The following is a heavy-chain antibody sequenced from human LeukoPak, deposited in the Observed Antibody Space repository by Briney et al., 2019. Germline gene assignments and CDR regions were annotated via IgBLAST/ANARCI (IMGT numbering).Heavy chain of an antibody. CDR3: ARDSGFGFFDY. V-gene: IGHV3-11*04. CDR1: GFTFSDYY. D-gene: IGHD5-12*01. Sequence: PGGSLRPSCAASGFTFSDYYMSWIRQAPGKGLEWVSYISSSGNTIYYADSVKGRFTISRDNAKNSLYLQMNSLGAEDTAVYYCARDSGFGFFDYWGQGTLVTVSS. J-gene: IGHJ4*02. CDR2: ISSSGNTI.